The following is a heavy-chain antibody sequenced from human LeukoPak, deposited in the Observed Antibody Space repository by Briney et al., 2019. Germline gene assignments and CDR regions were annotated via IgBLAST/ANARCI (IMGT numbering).Heavy chain of an antibody. CDR2: IYYSGST. CDR3: ARGSRDTVTTPLDY. Sequence: SETVSLTCTVSGGSVSSGSYYWSWIRQPPGKGLEWIGFIYYSGSTNYNPSLKSRVTISVDTSKNQYSLKLSSVTAADTAVYYCARGSRDTVTTPLDYWGQGTLVTVSS. V-gene: IGHV4-61*01. CDR1: GGSVSSGSYY. J-gene: IGHJ4*02. D-gene: IGHD4-17*01.